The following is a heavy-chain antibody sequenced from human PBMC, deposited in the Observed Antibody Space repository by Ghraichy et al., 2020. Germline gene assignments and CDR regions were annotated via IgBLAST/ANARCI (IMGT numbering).Heavy chain of an antibody. V-gene: IGHV4-34*01. CDR1: GGSLSGYY. CDR2: INHSGST. Sequence: SETLSLTCAVYGGSLSGYYWSWIRQPPGKGLEWIGEINHSGSTNYNPSLKSRITISVDTSKNQFYLKLSSVTAADTAVYYCARRRNPYYYDSRIGWFDPWGQGTLVTVSS. J-gene: IGHJ5*02. D-gene: IGHD3-22*01. CDR3: ARRRNPYYYDSRIGWFDP.